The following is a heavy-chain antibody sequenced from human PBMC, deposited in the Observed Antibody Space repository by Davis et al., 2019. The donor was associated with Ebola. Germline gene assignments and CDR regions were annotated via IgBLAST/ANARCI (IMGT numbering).Heavy chain of an antibody. J-gene: IGHJ4*02. CDR3: ARIHDYGDPDY. V-gene: IGHV3-21*01. CDR2: ISSSSSYI. CDR1: GFTFSSYE. D-gene: IGHD4-17*01. Sequence: GGSLRLSCAASGFTFSSYEMNWVRQAPGKGLEWVSSISSSSSYIYYADSVKGRFTISRDNAKNSLYLQMNSLRAEDTAVYYCARIHDYGDPDYWGQGTLVTVSS.